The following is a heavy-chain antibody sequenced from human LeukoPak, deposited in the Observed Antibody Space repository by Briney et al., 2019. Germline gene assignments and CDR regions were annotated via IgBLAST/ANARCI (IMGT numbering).Heavy chain of an antibody. D-gene: IGHD3-22*01. CDR2: IIPIFGTA. CDR1: GGTFSSYA. V-gene: IGHV1-69*05. CDR3: ARSESAPYYDSSGLAFDI. J-gene: IGHJ3*02. Sequence: GASVKVSCKASGGTFSSYAISWVRQAPGQGLEWMGGIIPIFGTANYAQKFQGRVTITTDESTSTAYMELSSLRSEDTAVYYCARSESAPYYDSSGLAFDIWGQGTMVTVSS.